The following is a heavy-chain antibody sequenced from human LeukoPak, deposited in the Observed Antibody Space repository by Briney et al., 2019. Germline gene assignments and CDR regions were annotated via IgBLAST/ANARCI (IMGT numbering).Heavy chain of an antibody. V-gene: IGHV4-39*01. CDR1: GGSISSSSYY. CDR2: IYYSGST. D-gene: IGHD6-19*01. CDR3: ARLPLSGSSGWYFDY. Sequence: SETLSLTCTVSGGSISSSSYYWGWIRQPPGKVLEWIGSIYYSGSTYYNPSLKSRVTISVDTSKNQFSLKLSSVTAADTAVYYCARLPLSGSSGWYFDYWGQGTLVTVSS. J-gene: IGHJ4*02.